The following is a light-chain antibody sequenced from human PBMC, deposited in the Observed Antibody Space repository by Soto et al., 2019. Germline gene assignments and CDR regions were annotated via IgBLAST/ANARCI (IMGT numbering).Light chain of an antibody. CDR3: HVWDSSSDSGV. Sequence: SYELTQSPSVSVAPGKTARITCGGNNIGSKSVHWYQQKPGQAPVLVIYYNSDRPSGIPERFSGSNSGNTATLTISRVEAGDEADYYCHVWDSSSDSGVFGGGTKLTVL. CDR1: NIGSKS. CDR2: YNS. V-gene: IGLV3-21*04. J-gene: IGLJ2*01.